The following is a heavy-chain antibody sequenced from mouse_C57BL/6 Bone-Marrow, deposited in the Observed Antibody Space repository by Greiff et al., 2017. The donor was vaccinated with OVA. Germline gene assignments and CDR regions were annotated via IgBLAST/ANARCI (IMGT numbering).Heavy chain of an antibody. CDR3: ARIYYGNYYAMDY. D-gene: IGHD1-1*01. Sequence: QVQLQQSGPELVKPGASVKISCKASGYAFSSSWMNWVKQRPGKGLEWIGRIYPGDGDTNYNGKFKGKATLTADKSSSTAYMQLSSLTSEDSAVYFCARIYYGNYYAMDYWGQGTSVTFSS. CDR2: IYPGDGDT. J-gene: IGHJ4*01. V-gene: IGHV1-82*01. CDR1: GYAFSSSW.